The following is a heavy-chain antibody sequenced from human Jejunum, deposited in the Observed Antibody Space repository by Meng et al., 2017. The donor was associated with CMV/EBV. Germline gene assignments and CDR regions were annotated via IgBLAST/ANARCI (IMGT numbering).Heavy chain of an antibody. CDR3: ATVFDY. V-gene: IGHV3-74*01. D-gene: IGHD4-17*01. CDR2: TNTAGTST. Sequence: LRLSCAASGITFTNYWMHWVRQAPGKGLVWVSGTNTAGTSTYYADSVKGRFTISRDNAKNTLYLQMNSLRAEDTAVYYCATVFDYWGQGTRVTVSS. J-gene: IGHJ4*02. CDR1: GITFTNYW.